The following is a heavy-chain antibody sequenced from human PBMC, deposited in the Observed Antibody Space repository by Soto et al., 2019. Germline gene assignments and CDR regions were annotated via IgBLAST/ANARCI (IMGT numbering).Heavy chain of an antibody. J-gene: IGHJ3*02. CDR3: ARGGSSDWQVAFDS. V-gene: IGHV4-34*01. D-gene: IGHD6-19*01. CDR2: INHSGSN. CDR1: DGSLSTYY. Sequence: SETLSLTCAFDDGSLSTYYLNLIRQAPGKGLEWIGKINHSGSNNYNPSLKSRVIISIDMSKRQVSLKLNSVTAADTAVEDCARGGSSDWQVAFDSWGQATMVTVSS.